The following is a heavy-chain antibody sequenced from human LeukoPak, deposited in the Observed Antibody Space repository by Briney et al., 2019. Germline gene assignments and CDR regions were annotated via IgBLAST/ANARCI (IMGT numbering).Heavy chain of an antibody. V-gene: IGHV3-64D*09. J-gene: IGHJ1*01. CDR2: ISSNGGST. D-gene: IGHD3-22*01. CDR1: GFTFSSYT. CDR3: VKADYYDTSNYFYRYFQD. Sequence: PWGSVRLSCSASGFTFSSYTMHWVRQAPGKGLEYVSAISSNGGSTYYADSVKGRFTISRDNSKNTLYLQMSSLRAEDTAVYYCVKADYYDTSNYFYRYFQDGGQGTPVTVSS.